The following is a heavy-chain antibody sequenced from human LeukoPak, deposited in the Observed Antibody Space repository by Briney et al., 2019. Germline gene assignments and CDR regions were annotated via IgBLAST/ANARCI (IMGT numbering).Heavy chain of an antibody. D-gene: IGHD3-22*01. CDR2: IYYSGST. V-gene: IGHV4-59*01. CDR3: ARAQYYYDSSGYYPYYFDY. CDR1: GGSISSYY. J-gene: IGHJ4*02. Sequence: SETLSLTCTVSGGSISSYYWSWIRQPPGKGLGWIGYIYYSGSTNYNPSLKSRVTISVDTSKNQFSLKLSSVTAADTAVYYCARAQYYYDSSGYYPYYFDYWGQGTLVTVSS.